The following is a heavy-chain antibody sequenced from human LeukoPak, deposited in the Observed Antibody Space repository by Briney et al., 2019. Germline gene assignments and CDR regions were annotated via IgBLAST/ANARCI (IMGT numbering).Heavy chain of an antibody. CDR1: GGSFSGYY. CDR2: INHSGST. D-gene: IGHD3-10*01. CDR3: ARRDYYGSGDP. Sequence: KPSETLSLTCAVYGGSFSGYYWSWIRQPPGKGLEWIGEINHSGSTNYNPSLKSRVTISVDTSKNQFSLKLSSVTAADTVVYYCARRDYYGSGDPWGQGTLVTVSS. J-gene: IGHJ5*02. V-gene: IGHV4-34*01.